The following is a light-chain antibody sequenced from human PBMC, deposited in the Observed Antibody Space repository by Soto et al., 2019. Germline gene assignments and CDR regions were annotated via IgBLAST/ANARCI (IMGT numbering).Light chain of an antibody. CDR1: SSNIGTNA. V-gene: IGLV1-44*01. Sequence: QSVLTQPPSASGTPGQRVTISCSGGSSNIGTNAVNWYQQLPGTAPKLLIYNNNQRPSGVPDRFSGSKSGTSASLAISGRQSEDEDDYYCAAWDDSLNGYVFGTGTKVTVL. J-gene: IGLJ1*01. CDR2: NNN. CDR3: AAWDDSLNGYV.